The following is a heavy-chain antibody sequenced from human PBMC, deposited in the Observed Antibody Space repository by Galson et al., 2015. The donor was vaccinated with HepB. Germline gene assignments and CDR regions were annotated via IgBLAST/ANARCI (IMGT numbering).Heavy chain of an antibody. Sequence: SMRLSCAASGFTFSSYAMSWVRQAPGKGLAWVSAISGSGGSTYYADSVKGRFTISRDNSKNTLYLQMNSLRAEDTAVYYCATDRGAARRRLGDDAFDIWGQGTMVTVSS. CDR2: ISGSGGST. V-gene: IGHV3-23*01. CDR1: GFTFSSYA. CDR3: ATDRGAARRRLGDDAFDI. D-gene: IGHD6-6*01. J-gene: IGHJ3*02.